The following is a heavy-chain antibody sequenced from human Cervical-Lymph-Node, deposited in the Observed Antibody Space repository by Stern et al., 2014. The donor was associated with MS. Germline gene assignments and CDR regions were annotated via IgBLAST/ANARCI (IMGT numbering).Heavy chain of an antibody. CDR1: GGSISSSGDH. Sequence: QVQLQESGPGLVKPSETLSLTCAVSGGSISSSGDHWGWIRQSPGKGLERIGRISYSGSPYYTPSLKRRVTISEDPFENQFPLKLSSVTAADTAVYYCARQKSSWTGGLGGMDVWGQGTTVTVSS. CDR2: ISYSGSP. CDR3: ARQKSSWTGGLGGMDV. D-gene: IGHD2-2*01. J-gene: IGHJ6*02. V-gene: IGHV4-39*01.